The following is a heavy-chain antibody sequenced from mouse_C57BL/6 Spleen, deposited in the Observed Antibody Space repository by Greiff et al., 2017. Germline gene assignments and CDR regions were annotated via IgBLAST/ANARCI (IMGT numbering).Heavy chain of an antibody. J-gene: IGHJ2*01. D-gene: IGHD2-5*01. CDR3: ARSSFYYSNYEEYFDY. Sequence: VQLQQSGPELVKPGASVKIPCKASGYTFTDYNMDWVKQSHGKSLEWIGDINPNNGGTIYNQKFKGKATLTVDKSSSTAYMELRSLTSEDTAVYYCARSSFYYSNYEEYFDYWGQGTTLTVSS. V-gene: IGHV1-18*01. CDR2: INPNNGGT. CDR1: GYTFTDYN.